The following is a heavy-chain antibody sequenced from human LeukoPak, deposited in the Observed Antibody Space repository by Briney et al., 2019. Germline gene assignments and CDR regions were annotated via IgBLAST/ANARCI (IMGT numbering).Heavy chain of an antibody. CDR1: GYSFTSYW. J-gene: IGHJ4*02. D-gene: IGHD2-2*01. CDR3: ARRQGCSTSSCPPDS. V-gene: IGHV5-51*01. Sequence: GESLKISCKGSGYSFTSYWIGWVRQMPGKGLEWMGIIYPGDSDTRYSPSFRGQATMSADKSINTAYLQWSSLKASDTAMYFCARRQGCSTSSCPPDSWGQGTLVTVSS. CDR2: IYPGDSDT.